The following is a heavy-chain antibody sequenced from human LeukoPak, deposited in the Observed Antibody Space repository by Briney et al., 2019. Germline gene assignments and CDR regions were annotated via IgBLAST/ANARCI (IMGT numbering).Heavy chain of an antibody. CDR3: AKFSSGDYSNSYFDY. D-gene: IGHD4-11*01. CDR2: ISGSGGST. CDR1: GFTFSSYA. Sequence: PGGSLRLSCAASGFTFSSYAMSWVRQAPGKGLEWVSAISGSGGSTYYADSVKGRFTISRDNSKNTLYLQMNSLRAEDTAVYYCAKFSSGDYSNSYFDYWGQGTLVTVSS. V-gene: IGHV3-23*01. J-gene: IGHJ4*02.